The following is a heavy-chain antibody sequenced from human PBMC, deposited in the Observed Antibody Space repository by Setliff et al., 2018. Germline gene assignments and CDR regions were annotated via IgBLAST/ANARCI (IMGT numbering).Heavy chain of an antibody. Sequence: ASVKVSCKASGYPFTSYDINWVRQATGQGLEWMGWMNPNSGNTGYAQKFQGRVTMTRNTSISTAYMELSSLRSEDTAVYYCATYCSGGSCYSFLYNYYYYGMDVWGQGTTVTVSS. CDR1: GYPFTSYD. CDR3: ATYCSGGSCYSFLYNYYYYGMDV. J-gene: IGHJ6*02. CDR2: MNPNSGNT. V-gene: IGHV1-8*02. D-gene: IGHD2-15*01.